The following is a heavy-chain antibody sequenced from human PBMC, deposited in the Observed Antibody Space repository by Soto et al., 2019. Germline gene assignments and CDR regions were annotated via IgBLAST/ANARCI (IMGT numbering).Heavy chain of an antibody. CDR1: AISFNTYG. CDR3: ARQTSPEGSFDP. CDR2: VTVTGGST. V-gene: IGHV3-23*01. D-gene: IGHD1-1*01. Sequence: GASLKISCAASAISFNTYGVTWVRQAPGKGLEWVSTVTVTGGSTYYADSVKGRLTISRDRSNYTVSLLLNSLRVEDTAIYYCARQTSPEGSFDPWAQGPLVTVSS. J-gene: IGHJ5*02.